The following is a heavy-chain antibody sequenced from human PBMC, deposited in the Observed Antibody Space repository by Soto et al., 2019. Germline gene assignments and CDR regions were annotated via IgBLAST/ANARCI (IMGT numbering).Heavy chain of an antibody. D-gene: IGHD6-6*01. CDR3: ARRARPDFYYMDV. V-gene: IGHV3-64*01. CDR2: ISSNGVGT. Sequence: GGSLRLSCAASGFTVSGYAMDWVRQAPGKGLEYVSGISSNGVGTYYANSVQGRFTISRDNSKNTVYLQMGSLRPEDMAVYYCARRARPDFYYMDVWGKGTTVTVSS. CDR1: GFTVSGYA. J-gene: IGHJ6*03.